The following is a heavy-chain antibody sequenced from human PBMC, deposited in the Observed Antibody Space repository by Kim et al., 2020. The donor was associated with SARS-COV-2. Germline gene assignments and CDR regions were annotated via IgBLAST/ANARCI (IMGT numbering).Heavy chain of an antibody. D-gene: IGHD6-19*01. CDR2: ISGSGGST. V-gene: IGHV3-23*01. CDR3: AKDVRAVAGFPLFDY. CDR1: GFTFSSYA. J-gene: IGHJ4*02. Sequence: GGSLRLSCAASGFTFSSYAMSWVRQAPGKGLEWVSAISGSGGSTYYTDSVKGRFTISRDNSKNTLYLQMNSLRAEDTAVYYCAKDVRAVAGFPLFDYWGQGTLVTVSS.